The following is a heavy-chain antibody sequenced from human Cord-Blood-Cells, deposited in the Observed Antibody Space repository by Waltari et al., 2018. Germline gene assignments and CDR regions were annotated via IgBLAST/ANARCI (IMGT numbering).Heavy chain of an antibody. J-gene: IGHJ3*02. CDR2: INPNSGGT. CDR3: ARELSPNWGRSYDAFDI. CDR1: GYTFTGYY. Sequence: QVQLVQSGAEVKKPGASVKVSCKASGYTFTGYYMHWVRQAPGQGLEWMGWINPNSGGTNYAQKFQGRVTMTRDTSNSTAEMELRRVRSDDTAVYYCARELSPNWGRSYDAFDIWGQGTMVTVSS. D-gene: IGHD7-27*01. V-gene: IGHV1-2*02.